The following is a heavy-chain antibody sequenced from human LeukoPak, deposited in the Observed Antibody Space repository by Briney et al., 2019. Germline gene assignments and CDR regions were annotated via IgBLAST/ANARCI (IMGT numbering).Heavy chain of an antibody. Sequence: GGSLRLSCAASGFTFSNAWMSWVRQAPGKGLEWVGRIKSKTDGGTTDYAAPVKGRFTISRDDSKNTLCLQMNSLKTEDTAVYYCAKVALRFLEWIPPHDYWGQGTLVTVPS. CDR2: IKSKTDGGTT. CDR1: GFTFSNAW. CDR3: AKVALRFLEWIPPHDY. D-gene: IGHD3-3*01. J-gene: IGHJ4*02. V-gene: IGHV3-15*01.